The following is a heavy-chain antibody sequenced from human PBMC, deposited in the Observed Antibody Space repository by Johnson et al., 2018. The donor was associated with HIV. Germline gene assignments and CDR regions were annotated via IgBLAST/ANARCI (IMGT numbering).Heavy chain of an antibody. D-gene: IGHD5-24*01. Sequence: VQLMESGGGLVKPGGSLRLSCAASGFTVSSYYMSWVRQAPGKGLEWVSVLFSGGSIYFADAVRGRLTIPRYNSKNTLYLQINSLGAEDTAVYYCVRACRDGYTCDAFDIWGQGTMVTVSS. CDR1: GFTVSSYY. J-gene: IGHJ3*02. CDR2: LFSGGSI. CDR3: VRACRDGYTCDAFDI. V-gene: IGHV3-66*01.